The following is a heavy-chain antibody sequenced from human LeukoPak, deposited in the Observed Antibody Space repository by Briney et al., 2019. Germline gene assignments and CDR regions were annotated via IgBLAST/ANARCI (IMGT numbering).Heavy chain of an antibody. CDR2: ISAYNGNT. D-gene: IGHD3-10*01. J-gene: IGHJ4*02. V-gene: IGHV1-18*04. CDR1: GYTFTNYG. CDR3: ARDGLLWFGELPNPGDY. Sequence: ASVKVSCKASGYTFTNYGISWVRQAPGQGLEWMGWISAYNGNTNYAQKLQGRVTMTTDTSTSTAYMELRSLRSDDTAVYYCARDGLLWFGELPNPGDYWGQGTLVTVSS.